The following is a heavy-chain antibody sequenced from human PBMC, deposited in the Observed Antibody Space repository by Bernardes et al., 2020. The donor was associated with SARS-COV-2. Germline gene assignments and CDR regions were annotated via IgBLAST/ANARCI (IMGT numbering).Heavy chain of an antibody. J-gene: IGHJ6*02. V-gene: IGHV3-21*01. CDR3: ARDHEYCSTNTCYSNIYDGMDV. CDR1: GFTFSDYS. Sequence: GGSLRLSCAASGFTFSDYSMNWVRQAPGKGLEWVSSITSSSSYIYYADSVKGRFAISRDNAKKSMYLQMSSLRAEDTAVYYCARDHEYCSTNTCYSNIYDGMDVWGQGTTVTVSS. D-gene: IGHD2-2*01. CDR2: ITSSSSYI.